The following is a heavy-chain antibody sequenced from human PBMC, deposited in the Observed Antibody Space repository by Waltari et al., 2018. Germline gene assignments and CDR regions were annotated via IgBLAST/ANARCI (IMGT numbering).Heavy chain of an antibody. V-gene: IGHV3-74*01. Sequence: EVQLVESGGGLVQPGGSLRLSCVASGFTFGSHWMHWVRQAPGKGLVWVSRIDTDGGNTNYADSVKGRFAISRDNAKNTLYLQMNSLRAEDTAVYYCARVGILTGYNYGIDVWGQGTTVTVSS. J-gene: IGHJ6*02. D-gene: IGHD3-9*01. CDR3: ARVGILTGYNYGIDV. CDR1: GFTFGSHW. CDR2: IDTDGGNT.